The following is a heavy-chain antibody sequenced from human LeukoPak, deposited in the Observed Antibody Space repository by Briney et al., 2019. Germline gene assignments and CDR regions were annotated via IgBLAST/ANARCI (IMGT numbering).Heavy chain of an antibody. J-gene: IGHJ3*02. Sequence: ASVKVSCKAFGYTFTNNWMHWVRQAPGQGPEWMGLISPTGGSTAYAQKFQGRVTMTTDTSTSTAYMELRSLRSDDTAVYYCARSVTTADDAFDIWGQGTMVTVSS. CDR1: GYTFTNNW. CDR3: ARSVTTADDAFDI. V-gene: IGHV1-46*01. D-gene: IGHD4-17*01. CDR2: ISPTGGST.